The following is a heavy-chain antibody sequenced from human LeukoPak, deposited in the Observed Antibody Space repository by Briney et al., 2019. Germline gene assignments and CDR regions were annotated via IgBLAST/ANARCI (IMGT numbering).Heavy chain of an antibody. Sequence: GGSLRLSCTASGFTFSIYWMSWVRQAPGKGLDWVASIKEDGSEEHYVDSVKGRFTISRDNAKNSLYLQMNSLRAEDTAVYYCARAGSTNSWFDPWGQGTLVIVSS. J-gene: IGHJ5*02. V-gene: IGHV3-7*01. CDR3: ARAGSTNSWFDP. CDR1: GFTFSIYW. D-gene: IGHD2-2*01. CDR2: IKEDGSEE.